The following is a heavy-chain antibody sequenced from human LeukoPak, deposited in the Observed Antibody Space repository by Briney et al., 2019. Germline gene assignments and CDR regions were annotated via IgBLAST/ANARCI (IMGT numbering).Heavy chain of an antibody. CDR3: ARDGRGASTQYNWFDP. D-gene: IGHD4-17*01. J-gene: IGHJ5*02. CDR1: GFTFSSYG. Sequence: GGSLRLSCAASGFTFSSYGMHWVRQAPGKGLEWVANIKQDGSEKYYVDSVKGRFTISRDNAKTSLYLQMNSLRAEDTAVYYCARDGRGASTQYNWFDPWGQGTLVTVSS. V-gene: IGHV3-7*01. CDR2: IKQDGSEK.